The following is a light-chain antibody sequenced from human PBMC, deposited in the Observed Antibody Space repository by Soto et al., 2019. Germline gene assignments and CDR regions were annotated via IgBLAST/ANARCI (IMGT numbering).Light chain of an antibody. Sequence: EILLTRSPDTLSVSPGERATLSCRASQSVTSSHLAWYQQKPGQAPRLLIYGASNRATGIPDRFSGSGSGTDFTLTISRLEPEDFAVYYCQQYGRSGTVGQGTKGHIK. J-gene: IGKJ1*01. CDR3: QQYGRSGT. V-gene: IGKV3-20*01. CDR1: QSVTSSH. CDR2: GAS.